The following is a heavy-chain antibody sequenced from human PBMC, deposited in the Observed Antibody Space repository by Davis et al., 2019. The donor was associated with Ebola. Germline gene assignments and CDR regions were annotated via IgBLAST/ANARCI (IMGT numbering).Heavy chain of an antibody. Sequence: GESLKISCSASGFTFLNYGMTWVRQAPGKGLEWVSTISNTFDTYYAGSVKGRFTVSRDNSKNTLHLQMNSLRAEDTALYYCAKDRVDSSWGLDAFDIWGQGTMVTVSS. CDR3: AKDRVDSSWGLDAFDI. CDR2: ISNTFDT. V-gene: IGHV3-23*01. J-gene: IGHJ3*02. CDR1: GFTFLNYG. D-gene: IGHD6-13*01.